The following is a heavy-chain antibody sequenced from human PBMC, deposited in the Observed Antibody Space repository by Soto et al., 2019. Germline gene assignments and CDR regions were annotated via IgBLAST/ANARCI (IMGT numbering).Heavy chain of an antibody. Sequence: EVQLVESGGGLVQPGGALRLSCAASGFTVSSNYMSWVRQAPGKGLEWVSVIYSGGSTYYADSVKGRFTISRHNSKNTLYLQMNSLRAEDTAVYYCAREVGHGWFDPWGQGTLVTVSS. V-gene: IGHV3-53*04. CDR3: AREVGHGWFDP. J-gene: IGHJ5*02. CDR2: IYSGGST. CDR1: GFTVSSNY.